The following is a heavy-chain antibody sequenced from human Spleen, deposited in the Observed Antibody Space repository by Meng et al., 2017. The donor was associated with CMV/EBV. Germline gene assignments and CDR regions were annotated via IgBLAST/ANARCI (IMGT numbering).Heavy chain of an antibody. D-gene: IGHD3-3*01. V-gene: IGHV3-21*04. J-gene: IGHJ3*02. CDR1: GFTFSSYS. CDR3: VKNMGGFLEFAFDI. CDR2: ISSSSTYI. Sequence: GGSLRLSCAASGFTFSSYSMNWVRQAPGKGLEWVSSISSSSTYIYYADSVKGRFTISRDNAKNSLYLQMNSLRPEDTALYYCVKNMGGFLEFAFDIWGQGTMVTVSS.